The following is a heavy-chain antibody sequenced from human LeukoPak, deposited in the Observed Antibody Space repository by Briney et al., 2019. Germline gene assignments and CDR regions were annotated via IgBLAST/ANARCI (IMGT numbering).Heavy chain of an antibody. Sequence: PSETLSLTCTVSGGSISSGSYYWSWIRQPAGKGLEWIGRIYTSGSTNYNPSLKSRVTISVDTSRNQFSLKLSSVTAADTAVYYCARDRQRGTTHVDTAMVTSPYYYMDVWGKGTTVTVSS. CDR1: GGSISSGSYY. V-gene: IGHV4-61*02. CDR3: ARDRQRGTTHVDTAMVTSPYYYMDV. CDR2: IYTSGST. J-gene: IGHJ6*03. D-gene: IGHD5-18*01.